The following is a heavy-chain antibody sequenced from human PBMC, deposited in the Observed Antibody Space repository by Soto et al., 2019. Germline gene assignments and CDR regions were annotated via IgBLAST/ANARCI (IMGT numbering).Heavy chain of an antibody. CDR1: GGSVRSGGYY. J-gene: IGHJ3*01. D-gene: IGHD4-17*01. Sequence: PSETLSLTCTVSGGSVRSGGYYWGWVRQHPGKGLEWIGYIHYSGTTHYNPSLRSRPSISLDTSQNTFSLTLISMTVADSAIYYCARGRVGLREPIDPFDLWGPGKKVTVSS. CDR3: ARGRVGLREPIDPFDL. V-gene: IGHV4-31*03. CDR2: IHYSGTT.